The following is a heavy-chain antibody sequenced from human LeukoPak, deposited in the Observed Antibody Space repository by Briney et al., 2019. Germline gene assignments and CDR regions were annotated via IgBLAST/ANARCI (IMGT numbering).Heavy chain of an antibody. CDR1: GYTFTSYY. Sequence: ASVKVSCKASGYTFTSYYIHWVRQAPGQGLEWMAIINPSGGSPSYAQTFQGRVTMTRDTSTSTVYMELSSLRSEDTAVYYCARGASSKIGRIFDYWGQGTLVTVSS. D-gene: IGHD2-15*01. CDR3: ARGASSKIGRIFDY. CDR2: INPSGGSP. V-gene: IGHV1-46*01. J-gene: IGHJ4*02.